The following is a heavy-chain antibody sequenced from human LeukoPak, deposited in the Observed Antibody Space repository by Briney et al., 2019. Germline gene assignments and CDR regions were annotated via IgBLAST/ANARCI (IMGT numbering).Heavy chain of an antibody. CDR2: INQDGSGK. J-gene: IGHJ5*02. CDR1: GFNFRSYW. Sequence: GGSLRLSCAASGFNFRSYWMSWVRQAPGKGLEWVATINQDGSGKYFMDSLKGRLTISRDNAKNSLHLQMNSLRAEDTAVYYCVKPYYFSSGSLTWGQGTLVTVSS. D-gene: IGHD3-10*01. CDR3: VKPYYFSSGSLT. V-gene: IGHV3-7*01.